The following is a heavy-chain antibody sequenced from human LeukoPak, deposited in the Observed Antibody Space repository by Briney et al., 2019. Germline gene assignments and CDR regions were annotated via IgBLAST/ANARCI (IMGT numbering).Heavy chain of an antibody. CDR1: GGSISSYY. CDR2: IYTIGST. V-gene: IGHV4-4*07. Sequence: SETLSLTCTVSGGSISSYYWSWIRQPPGTGLEWIGRIYTIGSTNYNPSLKSRVTMSVDTSKNQFSLKLSSVTAADTAVYYCARGPIAAAVGYYYYYMDVWGKGTTVTVSS. CDR3: ARGPIAAAVGYYYYYMDV. J-gene: IGHJ6*03. D-gene: IGHD6-13*01.